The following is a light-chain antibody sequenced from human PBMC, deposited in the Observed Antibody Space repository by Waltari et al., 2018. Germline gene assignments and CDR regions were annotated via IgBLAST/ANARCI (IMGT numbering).Light chain of an antibody. CDR1: PSVART. V-gene: IGKV3-20*01. CDR2: DTS. J-gene: IGKJ1*01. Sequence: DIVLTQSPGTMSLSPGDRATLSCSASPSVARTLAGYQQKPGQAPRLLIYDTSTRATGIPDRLSGSGFGTDFSLTISRLEPEDFAVYYCQKYGTLPATFGQGTKVEIK. CDR3: QKYGTLPAT.